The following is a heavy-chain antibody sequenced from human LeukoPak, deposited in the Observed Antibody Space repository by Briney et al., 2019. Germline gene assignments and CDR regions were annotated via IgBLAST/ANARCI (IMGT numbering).Heavy chain of an antibody. Sequence: ASVKVSCKASDFTFTTSAMQWVRQARGQRLEWIGWIVVGSGNTNYAQKFQERVTITRDMSTSTAYMELSSLRSEDTAFYYCAAERGIIGGDRAFDIWGQGTMVTVSS. CDR2: IVVGSGNT. V-gene: IGHV1-58*02. CDR3: AAERGIIGGDRAFDI. J-gene: IGHJ3*02. CDR1: DFTFTTSA. D-gene: IGHD2-21*01.